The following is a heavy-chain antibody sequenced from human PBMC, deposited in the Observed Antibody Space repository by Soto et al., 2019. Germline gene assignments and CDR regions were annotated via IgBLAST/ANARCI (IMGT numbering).Heavy chain of an antibody. CDR1: GGSTSISY. CDR3: ARGELWFADFDS. D-gene: IGHD3-10*01. Sequence: QVQLQESGPGLVKPSETLSLTCTVSGGSTSISYWSWIRQPPGKGLEWIGYIYYSGSTNYNPSLKSRVPISVDTSKNQFSLKLSSVTAADAAVYYCARGELWFADFDSWGQGTLVTVSS. V-gene: IGHV4-59*01. J-gene: IGHJ4*02. CDR2: IYYSGST.